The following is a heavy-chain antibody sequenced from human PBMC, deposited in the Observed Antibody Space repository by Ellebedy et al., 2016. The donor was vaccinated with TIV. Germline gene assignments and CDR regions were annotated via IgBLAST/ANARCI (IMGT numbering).Heavy chain of an antibody. V-gene: IGHV4-39*01. CDR3: ARHLGSFDP. Sequence: MPSETLSLTCTVSGDSISSSTYYWAWIRQPPGKRLEWIGSIYNSGSAYYNPSLKSRVTISVDTSKHQFSLRLSSVTAADTAVYYCARHLGSFDPWGQGTLVTVSS. CDR1: GDSISSSTYY. J-gene: IGHJ5*02. CDR2: IYNSGSA.